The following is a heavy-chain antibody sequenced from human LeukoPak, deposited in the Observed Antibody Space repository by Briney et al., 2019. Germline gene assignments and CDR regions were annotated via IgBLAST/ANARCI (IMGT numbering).Heavy chain of an antibody. CDR2: INIEGSDT. CDR1: GFTYSNYW. J-gene: IGHJ4*02. Sequence: GGSLRLSCEASGFTYSNYWMHWVRQAPGKGLVWVSRINIEGSDTTYADSVKGRFTISRDNAKNTLYLQMNSLRVEDTAVYYCARDRSATNGGFDSWGQGALVTVSS. CDR3: ARDRSATNGGFDS. D-gene: IGHD7-27*01. V-gene: IGHV3-74*01.